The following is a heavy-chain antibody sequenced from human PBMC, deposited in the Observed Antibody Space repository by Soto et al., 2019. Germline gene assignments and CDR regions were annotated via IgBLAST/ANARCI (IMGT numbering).Heavy chain of an antibody. Sequence: ASVKVSCKASGYPFTGYYMHWVRQGPGQGLEWMGWINPNSGGTNYAQKFQGWVTMTRDTSISTAYMELSRLRSDDTAVYYCARDGGDYDYAFDIWGQGTMVTVSS. D-gene: IGHD4-17*01. CDR2: INPNSGGT. J-gene: IGHJ3*02. V-gene: IGHV1-2*04. CDR1: GYPFTGYY. CDR3: ARDGGDYDYAFDI.